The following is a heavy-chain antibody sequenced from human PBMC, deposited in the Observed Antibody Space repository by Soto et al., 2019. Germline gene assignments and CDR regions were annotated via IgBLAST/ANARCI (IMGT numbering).Heavy chain of an antibody. Sequence: QVQLLQSGAEVKKPGASVKVSCKASGYTFTSYAISWVRQAPGQGLEWMGWVSAYNGITYYAQKLQDRVTMTTDTSTSTAHMELRSLRSDDTAVYYCARVNCLSTSCYDFGSGYWGQGTLVTVSS. V-gene: IGHV1-18*01. CDR2: VSAYNGIT. J-gene: IGHJ4*02. CDR3: ARVNCLSTSCYDFGSGY. CDR1: GYTFTSYA. D-gene: IGHD2-2*01.